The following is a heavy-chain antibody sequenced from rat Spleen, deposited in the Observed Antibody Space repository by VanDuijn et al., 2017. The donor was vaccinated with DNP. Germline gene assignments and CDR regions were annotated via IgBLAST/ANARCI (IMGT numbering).Heavy chain of an antibody. Sequence: QVQLQQSGAELAKPGSSVKISCEASGYTFTTYYITWIKQTTGQGLEYIGYINTGSGGTNFNEQFKGKATLTVDKSSSTAFMQLSSLTPDDSAVYYCARSKNTYYGSNYGGFAYWGQGTLVTVSS. D-gene: IGHD1-9*01. CDR1: GYTFTTYY. CDR2: INTGSGGT. CDR3: ARSKNTYYGSNYGGFAY. V-gene: IGHV1-43*01. J-gene: IGHJ3*01.